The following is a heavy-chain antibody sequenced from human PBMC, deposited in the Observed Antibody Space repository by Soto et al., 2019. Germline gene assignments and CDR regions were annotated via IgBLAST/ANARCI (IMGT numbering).Heavy chain of an antibody. J-gene: IGHJ5*02. CDR1: GFTFSSYA. Sequence: GSLRLSCAASGFTFSSYAMHWVRQAPGKGLEWVAVISYDGSNKYYADSVKGRFTISRDNSKNTLYLQMNSLRAEDTAVYYCAREVYYDYVWGTAFDPWGQGTLVTVSS. CDR3: AREVYYDYVWGTAFDP. V-gene: IGHV3-30-3*01. CDR2: ISYDGSNK. D-gene: IGHD3-16*01.